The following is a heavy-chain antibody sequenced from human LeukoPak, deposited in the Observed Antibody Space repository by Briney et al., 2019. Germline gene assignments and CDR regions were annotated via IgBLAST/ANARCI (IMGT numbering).Heavy chain of an antibody. Sequence: PGGSLRLSCAASGFTFSSHGMHWVRQAPGKGLEWAAVIWYDGSFKYYADSVKGRFTISRDNSNSTVYLQMNSLRAEDTAVYYCARDKSTSCYYFDYWGQGTLVTVSS. V-gene: IGHV3-33*01. CDR2: IWYDGSFK. D-gene: IGHD2-2*01. J-gene: IGHJ4*02. CDR3: ARDKSTSCYYFDY. CDR1: GFTFSSHG.